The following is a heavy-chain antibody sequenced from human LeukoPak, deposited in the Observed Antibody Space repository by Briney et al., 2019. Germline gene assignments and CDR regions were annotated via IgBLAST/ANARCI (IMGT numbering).Heavy chain of an antibody. V-gene: IGHV4-59*08. CDR2: IYYSGST. J-gene: IGHJ4*02. CDR3: ARRPPHYYDSSGYYDY. CDR1: GGSISSYY. Sequence: SETLSLTCTVSGGSISSYYWSWIRQPPGKGLEWIGYIYYSGSTNYNPSLKSRVTISVDTSKNQFSLKLSSVTAADTAVYYCARRPPHYYDSSGYYDYWGQGTLVTASS. D-gene: IGHD3-22*01.